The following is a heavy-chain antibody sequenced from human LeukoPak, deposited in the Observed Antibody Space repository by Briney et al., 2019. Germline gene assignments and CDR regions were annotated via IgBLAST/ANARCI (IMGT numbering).Heavy chain of an antibody. D-gene: IGHD3-16*02. CDR2: AYHDEWPGNSK. Sequence: GGSLRLSCAASGFTFSSYGMHWVRQAPGKGLEWVAVAYHDEWPGNSKYYVDSVKGRFTISRDNSKNTLYLQMNSLRAEDTAVYYCAKDLLPTSDYDYVWGSYRLNPWGQGTLVTVSS. CDR1: GFTFSSYG. CDR3: AKDLLPTSDYDYVWGSYRLNP. V-gene: IGHV3-33*06. J-gene: IGHJ5*02.